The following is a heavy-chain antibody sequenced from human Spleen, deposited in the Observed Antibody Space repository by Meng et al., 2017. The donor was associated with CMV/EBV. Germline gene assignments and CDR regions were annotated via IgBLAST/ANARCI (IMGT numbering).Heavy chain of an antibody. J-gene: IGHJ4*02. CDR2: IKQDGGEK. V-gene: IGHV3-7*01. CDR3: ARETHRPFDFWTGVGVLSYFDY. CDR1: GFTFSSHW. Sequence: GESLKISCAASGFTFSSHWMTWVRQATGKGLEWVANIKQDGGEKYYVDSAKGRFTVSRDNAKNSLFLQMNSLRAEDTAVYYCARETHRPFDFWTGVGVLSYFDYWGQGTLVTVSS. D-gene: IGHD3/OR15-3a*01.